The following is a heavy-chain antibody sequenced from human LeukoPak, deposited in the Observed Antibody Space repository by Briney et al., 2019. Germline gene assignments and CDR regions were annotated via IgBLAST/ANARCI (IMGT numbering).Heavy chain of an antibody. CDR3: ARGFYDSSGYSNCFDP. J-gene: IGHJ5*02. Sequence: SETLSLTCTVSGDSISSSYWSWIRQPPGKTLEWIGYIYYTGTTNYNPSLKSRVTMSIDTSKNQFSLNLNSVTAADTAVYYCARGFYDSSGYSNCFDPWGQGTLVTVSS. CDR1: GDSISSSY. CDR2: IYYTGTT. V-gene: IGHV4-59*01. D-gene: IGHD3-22*01.